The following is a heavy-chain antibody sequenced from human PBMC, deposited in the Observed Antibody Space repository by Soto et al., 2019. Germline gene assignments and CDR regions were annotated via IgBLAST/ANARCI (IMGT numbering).Heavy chain of an antibody. V-gene: IGHV1-69*02. CDR1: GGTFSSYT. Sequence: SVKVSCKASGGTFSSYTISWVRQAPGQGLEWMGRINPNLGIAHYAQKFRGRVTMTTDTSTTTVYMELTNLRSDDTAVYYCARCIQGDYYYGMDVWGQGTTVTVSS. CDR2: INPNLGIA. D-gene: IGHD5-18*01. J-gene: IGHJ6*02. CDR3: ARCIQGDYYYGMDV.